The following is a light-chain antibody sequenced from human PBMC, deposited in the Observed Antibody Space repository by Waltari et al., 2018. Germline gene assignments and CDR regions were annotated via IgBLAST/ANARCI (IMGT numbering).Light chain of an antibody. J-gene: IGLJ3*02. CDR2: EGT. V-gene: IGLV2-23*01. CDR1: SSDVGSYNL. CDR3: CSYVRDITWV. Sequence: QSALTQPASVSGSPGQSITISCTGTSSDVGSYNLVSWYQHHPGKAPKLMIYEGTQRPSGVSDRFSGSKSGDTASLTISGLQAEDEADYYCCSYVRDITWVFGGWTKLTVL.